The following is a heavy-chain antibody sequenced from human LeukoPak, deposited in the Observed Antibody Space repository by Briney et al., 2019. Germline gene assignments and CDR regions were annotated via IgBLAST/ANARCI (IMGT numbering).Heavy chain of an antibody. CDR3: ARVTSGAFDI. Sequence: SETLSLTCTVSGGSMSGYYWIWIRQPAGKGLEWVGRIYDSGSTNYNPSLKSGVTMSVDTSKNQFSLKLRSVTAADTAIYYCARVTSGAFDIWGQGTMVTVSS. V-gene: IGHV4-4*07. J-gene: IGHJ3*02. CDR2: IYDSGST. CDR1: GGSMSGYY.